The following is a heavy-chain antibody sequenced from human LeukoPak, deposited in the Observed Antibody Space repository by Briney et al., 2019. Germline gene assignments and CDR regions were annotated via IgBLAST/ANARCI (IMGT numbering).Heavy chain of an antibody. CDR1: GYTFTSYD. CDR3: ARAGYYYGMDV. V-gene: IGHV1-2*06. J-gene: IGHJ6*02. Sequence: ASVKVSCKASGYTFTSYDINWVRQATGQGLEWMGRINPNSGGTNYAQKFQGRVTMTRDTSISTAYMELSRLRSDDTAVYYCARAGYYYGMDVWGQGTTVTVSS. CDR2: INPNSGGT.